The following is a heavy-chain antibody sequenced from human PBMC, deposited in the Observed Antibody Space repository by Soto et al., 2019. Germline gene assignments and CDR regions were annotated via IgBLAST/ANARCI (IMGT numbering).Heavy chain of an antibody. D-gene: IGHD2-15*01. V-gene: IGHV3-23*01. CDR2: ISGSGGST. Sequence: EVQLLESGGGLVQPGGSLRLSCAASGFTFSSYAMGWVRQAPGKGLEWVSAISGSGGSTYYADSVKGRFTISRDNSKNPVYLQMNSLRAEDTAVYYCAKVLTQRGYCSGGSCWEYWGQGTLVTVSS. J-gene: IGHJ4*02. CDR1: GFTFSSYA. CDR3: AKVLTQRGYCSGGSCWEY.